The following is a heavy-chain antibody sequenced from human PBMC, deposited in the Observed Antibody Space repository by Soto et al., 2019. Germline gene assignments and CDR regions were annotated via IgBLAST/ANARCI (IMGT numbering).Heavy chain of an antibody. CDR3: ARDRYSGSYYAFDI. Sequence: GGSLRLSCAASGFTVSSNYMSWVRQAPGKGLEWVSVIYSGGSTYYADSVKGRFTISRDNSKNTLYLQMNSLRAEDTAVYYCARDRYSGSYYAFDIWGQGTMVTVSS. CDR2: IYSGGST. V-gene: IGHV3-66*01. CDR1: GFTVSSNY. D-gene: IGHD1-26*01. J-gene: IGHJ3*02.